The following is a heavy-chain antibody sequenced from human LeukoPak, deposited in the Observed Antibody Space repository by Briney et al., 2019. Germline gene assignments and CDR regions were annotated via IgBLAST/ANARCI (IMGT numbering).Heavy chain of an antibody. J-gene: IGHJ4*02. CDR1: GYTFTIYY. D-gene: IGHD3-16*01. Sequence: ASVKVSCKASGYTFTIYYMHWVRQAPGQGLEWMGIINPSGGSTSYAQKFQGRVTMTRDTSTSTVYMELSSLRSEDTAVYYCARVGVLGASDYWGQGTLVTVSS. CDR3: ARVGVLGASDY. V-gene: IGHV1-46*01. CDR2: INPSGGST.